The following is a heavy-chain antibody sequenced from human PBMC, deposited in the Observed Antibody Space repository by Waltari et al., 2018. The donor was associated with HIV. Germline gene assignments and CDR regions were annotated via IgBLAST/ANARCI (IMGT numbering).Heavy chain of an antibody. CDR3: VRDLSPMGKSGWYDS. J-gene: IGHJ1*01. Sequence: QVRLVQSGAEVKKPGASVKVSCTASGFSFTRYGFRWVRQAPGQGLEWMGWIHTYTGNTDSAENFQGRVTMTRGTFTNTIYMELRTLKSDDSAIYFCVRDLSPMGKSGWYDSWGQGTVVTVSS. CDR2: IHTYTGNT. CDR1: GFSFTRYG. D-gene: IGHD6-19*01. V-gene: IGHV1-18*04.